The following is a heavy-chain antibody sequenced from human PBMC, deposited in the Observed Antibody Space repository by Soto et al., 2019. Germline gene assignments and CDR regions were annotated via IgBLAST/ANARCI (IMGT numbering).Heavy chain of an antibody. J-gene: IGHJ4*02. CDR1: GGSFSGYY. CDR3: ARTYYDIPLDY. V-gene: IGHV4-34*01. Sequence: QVQLQQWGAGLLKPSETLSLTCAVYGGSFSGYYWSWIRQPPGKGLEWMGEINHSGSTNYNPSLKSRVTIPVDTSKNQFSLKLSSVTAADTAVYYCARTYYDIPLDYWGQGTLVTVSS. D-gene: IGHD3-9*01. CDR2: INHSGST.